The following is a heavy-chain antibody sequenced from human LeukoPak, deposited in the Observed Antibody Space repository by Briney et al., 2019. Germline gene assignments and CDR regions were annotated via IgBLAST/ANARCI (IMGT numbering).Heavy chain of an antibody. Sequence: SETLSLTCTVSGGSISSYYWSWIRQPPGKGLEWIGYIYYSGTTYYNPSLESQVTISIDTSKNQFSVKLTSVTAADTVVYYCARDQGAVAGIDPWGQGTLVTVSS. CDR3: ARDQGAVAGIDP. V-gene: IGHV4-59*12. CDR1: GGSISSYY. J-gene: IGHJ5*02. D-gene: IGHD6-19*01. CDR2: IYYSGTT.